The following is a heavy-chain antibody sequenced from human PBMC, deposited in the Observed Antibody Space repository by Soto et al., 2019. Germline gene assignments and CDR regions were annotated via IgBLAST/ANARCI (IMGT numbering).Heavy chain of an antibody. D-gene: IGHD2-15*01. CDR3: AKELVTALYYGMDV. J-gene: IGHJ6*02. CDR2: ISSNGGST. Sequence: GGSLRLSCSASGFTFSSYAMHWVRQAPGKGLEYVSAISSNGGSTYYADSVKGRFTISRDNSKNTLYLQMSSLRAEDTAIYYCAKELVTALYYGMDVWGQGTTVTVSS. CDR1: GFTFSSYA. V-gene: IGHV3-64D*06.